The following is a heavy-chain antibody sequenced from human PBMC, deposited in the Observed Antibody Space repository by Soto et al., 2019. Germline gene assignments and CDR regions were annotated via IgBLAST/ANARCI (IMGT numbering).Heavy chain of an antibody. Sequence: QVQLQESGPGLVKPSETLSLTCTVSGGSVSSGRYYWSWIRQPTGKGLEWNGYIYYRGSTNYNISHKSRVTISVDTSRNQSSLKLSAVTATDTAVYYCARGGEGGYWGQGTLVTVSS. J-gene: IGHJ4*02. CDR3: ARGGEGGY. CDR2: IYYRGST. CDR1: GGSVSSGRYY. V-gene: IGHV4-61*01. D-gene: IGHD3-16*01.